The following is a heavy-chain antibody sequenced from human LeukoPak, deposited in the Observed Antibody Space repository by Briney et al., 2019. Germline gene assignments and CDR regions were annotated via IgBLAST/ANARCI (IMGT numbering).Heavy chain of an antibody. J-gene: IGHJ5*02. CDR2: IHYDGSNE. CDR3: ARGLPISTRTYNWFDP. CDR1: GFTFCTYG. D-gene: IGHD2-2*01. V-gene: IGHV3-30*02. Sequence: GRTLRLSCAATGFTFCTYGMHWVRQAPAQGLDLVAFIHYDGSNEYNGDSVKGRFTISRDNSKNTLYLQMSSLRPEDTAVYYCARGLPISTRTYNWFDPWGPGALVTVSS.